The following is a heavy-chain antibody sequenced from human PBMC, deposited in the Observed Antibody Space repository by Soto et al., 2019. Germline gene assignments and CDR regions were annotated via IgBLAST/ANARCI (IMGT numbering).Heavy chain of an antibody. V-gene: IGHV1-69*14. J-gene: IGHJ6*02. CDR1: GGTFSSYA. CDR2: IIPIFGTA. CDR3: ARHYYDSSGYCYYYGMDV. D-gene: IGHD3-22*01. Sequence: QVQLVQSGAEVKKPGSSVKVSCKASGGTFSSYAISWVRQAPGQGLEWMGGIIPIFGTANYAQKFQGRVTITADKCTSTAYMGLSSLRSEDTAVYCCARHYYDSSGYCYYYGMDVWGQGTTVTVSS.